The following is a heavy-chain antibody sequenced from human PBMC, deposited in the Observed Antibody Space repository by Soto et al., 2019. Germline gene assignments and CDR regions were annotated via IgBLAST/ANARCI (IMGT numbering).Heavy chain of an antibody. CDR1: GGSFSGYY. J-gene: IGHJ6*03. V-gene: IGHV4-34*01. Sequence: QVQLQQWGAGLLKPSETLSLTCAVYGGSFSGYYWSWIRQPPGKGLEWIGEINHSGSTNDNPSLKSRVTMSVAPSQHHFSLKLSSVTAADTAVYYCARVEYCSGGSCYSAPYYYYYMDVWGKGTTVTVSS. CDR2: INHSGST. D-gene: IGHD2-15*01. CDR3: ARVEYCSGGSCYSAPYYYYYMDV.